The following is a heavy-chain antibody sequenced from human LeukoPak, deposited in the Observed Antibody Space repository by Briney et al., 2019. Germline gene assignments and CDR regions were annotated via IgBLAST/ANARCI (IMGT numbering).Heavy chain of an antibody. CDR2: ISGAST. D-gene: IGHD2-2*03. Sequence: GGSLRLSCAASEFTFTNFVMNWVRQAPGEGLEWVSTISGASTYYADSVKGRFTISGDSSKNTLYLQMNSLRVEDTAVYYCAKGLDIVVSWGQGTLVTVSS. CDR1: EFTFTNFV. V-gene: IGHV3-23*01. CDR3: AKGLDIVVS. J-gene: IGHJ5*02.